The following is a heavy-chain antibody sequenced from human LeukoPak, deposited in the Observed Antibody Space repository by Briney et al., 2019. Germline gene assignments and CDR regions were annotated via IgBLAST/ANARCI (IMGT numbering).Heavy chain of an antibody. CDR1: GYSISSGYY. Sequence: PSETLSLTCAVSGYSISSGYYWGWIRQPPGKGLEWIGSIHHSGSTYYNPSLKSRVTISVDTSKNQFSLKLSSVTAADTAVYYCARNVDYGDYVDYWGQGTLGTVSS. V-gene: IGHV4-38-2*01. CDR3: ARNVDYGDYVDY. D-gene: IGHD4-17*01. CDR2: IHHSGST. J-gene: IGHJ4*02.